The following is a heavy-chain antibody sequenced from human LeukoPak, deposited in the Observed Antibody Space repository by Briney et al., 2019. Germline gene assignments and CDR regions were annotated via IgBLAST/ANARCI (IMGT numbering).Heavy chain of an antibody. Sequence: GGSLRLSCAASGFTFSSYAMSWVRQAPGKGLEWVSAFSGSGDSICYADSVKGRFTISRDNSKNTLYLQMNSLRAEDTAVYYCAKDRGSYYDGNFDYWGQGTLVTVSS. D-gene: IGHD1-26*01. CDR2: FSGSGDSI. CDR3: AKDRGSYYDGNFDY. V-gene: IGHV3-23*01. CDR1: GFTFSSYA. J-gene: IGHJ4*02.